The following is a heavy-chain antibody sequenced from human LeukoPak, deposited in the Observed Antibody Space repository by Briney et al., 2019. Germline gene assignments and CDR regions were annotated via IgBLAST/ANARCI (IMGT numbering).Heavy chain of an antibody. V-gene: IGHV4-34*01. J-gene: IGHJ4*02. CDR2: INHSGST. D-gene: IGHD3-10*01. CDR1: GGSFSGYY. CDR3: ARDSGSYYSTDYYFDY. Sequence: KPSETLSLTCAVYGGSFSGYYWSWIRQPPGKGLEWIGEINHSGSTNYNPSLKSRVTISVDTSKNQFSLKLSSVTAADTAVYYCARDSGSYYSTDYYFDYWGQGTLVTVSS.